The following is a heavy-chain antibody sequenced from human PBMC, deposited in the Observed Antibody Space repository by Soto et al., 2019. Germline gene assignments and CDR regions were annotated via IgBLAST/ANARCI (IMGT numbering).Heavy chain of an antibody. J-gene: IGHJ4*02. CDR3: ARGVAGSGFDL. D-gene: IGHD6-19*01. V-gene: IGHV6-1*01. CDR1: GNSVPSTTAA. Sequence: PWQTLSLPCAISGNSVPSTTAAWNWIRSSPSRGLEWLGRTYYRSNWRHDYAVSVKSRITVNPDTSKNHCSRQLNSVTPDDTAVYYCARGVAGSGFDLWGQGTLVTVSS. CDR2: TYYRSNWRH.